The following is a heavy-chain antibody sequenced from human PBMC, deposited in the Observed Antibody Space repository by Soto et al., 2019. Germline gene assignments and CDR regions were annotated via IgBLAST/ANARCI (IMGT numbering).Heavy chain of an antibody. CDR1: GFNFSSYG. D-gene: IGHD2-21*02. CDR2: VSFDGSNE. CDR3: AKSPGQNGYCSGDCYRFFGWFDP. Sequence: GGSLRLSCAACGFNFSSYGMHWVRQAXGKGLEWLEVVSFDGSNEFYAGSVKGRFTISRDNSKNMLYLQMNSLRAEDTALYYCAKSPGQNGYCSGDCYRFFGWFDPWGQGTSVTVSS. V-gene: IGHV3-30*18. J-gene: IGHJ5*02.